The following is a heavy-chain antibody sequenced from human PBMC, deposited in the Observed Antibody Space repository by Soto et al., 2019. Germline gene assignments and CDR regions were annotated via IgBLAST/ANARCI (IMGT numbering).Heavy chain of an antibody. CDR2: IHPIFGTA. D-gene: IGHD4-17*01. CDR3: ARGHEYGGNSEAFDI. V-gene: IGHV1-69*14. CDR1: GGTFSTSS. Sequence: QVLLVQSGAEMKKPGSSVKVSCKASGGTFSTSSINWVRQAPGQRPEWMGNIHPIFGTADYAQKFQGRVTISADKSTNTAYMELRSLLSEDTAVYYCARGHEYGGNSEAFDIWGQGTVVTVSS. J-gene: IGHJ3*02.